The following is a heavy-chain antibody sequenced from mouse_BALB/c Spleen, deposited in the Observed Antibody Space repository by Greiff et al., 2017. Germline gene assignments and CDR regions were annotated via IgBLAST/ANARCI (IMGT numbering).Heavy chain of an antibody. CDR1: GFSLTGYG. D-gene: IGHD1-2*01. Sequence: VQRVESGPGLVAPSQSLSITCTVSGFSLTGYGVNWVRQPPGKGLEWLGMIWGDGSTDYNSALKSRLSISKDNSKSQVFLKMNSLQTDDTARYYCAREGAHSLYAMDYWGQGTSVTVSS. CDR3: AREGAHSLYAMDY. J-gene: IGHJ4*01. V-gene: IGHV2-6-7*01. CDR2: IWGDGST.